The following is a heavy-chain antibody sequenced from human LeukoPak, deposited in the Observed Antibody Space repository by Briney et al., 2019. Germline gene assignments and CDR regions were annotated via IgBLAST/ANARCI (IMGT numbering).Heavy chain of an antibody. CDR2: ISYDGSNK. D-gene: IGHD5-18*01. V-gene: IGHV3-30*03. J-gene: IGHJ4*02. Sequence: GGSLRLSCAASGFTFSSYGMHWVRQAPGKGLEWVAVISYDGSNKYYADSVKGRFTISRDNSKNTLYLQMNSLRAEDTAVYYCARGPRGYSYGPDYWGQGTLVTVSS. CDR1: GFTFSSYG. CDR3: ARGPRGYSYGPDY.